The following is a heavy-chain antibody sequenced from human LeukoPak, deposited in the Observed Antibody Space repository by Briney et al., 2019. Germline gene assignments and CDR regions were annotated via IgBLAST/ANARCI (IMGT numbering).Heavy chain of an antibody. CDR3: ARDPGYSGSYLFSVFDY. V-gene: IGHV3-30*01. D-gene: IGHD1-26*01. CDR1: GFTFSSYA. Sequence: GGSLRLSCAASGFTFSSYAMHWVRQAPGKGLEWVAVISYDGSNKYYADSVKGRFTISRDDSKNTLYLQMNSLRAEDTAVYYCARDPGYSGSYLFSVFDYWGQGTLVTVSS. CDR2: ISYDGSNK. J-gene: IGHJ4*02.